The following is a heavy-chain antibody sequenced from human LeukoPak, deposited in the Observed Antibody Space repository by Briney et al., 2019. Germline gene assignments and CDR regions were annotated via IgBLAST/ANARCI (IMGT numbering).Heavy chain of an antibody. CDR3: ARGEVSAVFGY. CDR2: INHSGST. J-gene: IGHJ4*02. CDR1: GGSFSGYY. V-gene: IGHV4-34*01. D-gene: IGHD6-19*01. Sequence: SETLSLTCAVYGGSFSGYYWSWIRQPPGKGLEWIGEINHSGSTNYNPSLKSRVTISVDTSKNQFSLKLSSVTAADTAVYYCARGEVSAVFGYWGQGTLVTVSS.